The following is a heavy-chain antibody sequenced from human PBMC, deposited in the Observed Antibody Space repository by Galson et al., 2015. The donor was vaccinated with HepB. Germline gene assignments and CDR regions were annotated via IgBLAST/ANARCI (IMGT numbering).Heavy chain of an antibody. V-gene: IGHV5-10-1*01. CDR1: GYSFTSYW. D-gene: IGHD6-19*01. CDR2: IDPSDSYT. J-gene: IGHJ3*02. Sequence: QSGAEVKKPGESLRISCKGSGYSFTSYWISWVRQMPGKGLEWMGRIDPSDSYTNYSPSFRGHVTISADKSISTVYLQWSSLKASDTAMYYCARRLYSSGWTHAFDILGQGTMVTVSS. CDR3: ARRLYSSGWTHAFDI.